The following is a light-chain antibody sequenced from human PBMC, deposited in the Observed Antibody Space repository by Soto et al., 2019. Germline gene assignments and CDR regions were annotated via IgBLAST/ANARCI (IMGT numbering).Light chain of an antibody. Sequence: QSALTQPASVSGSPGQSITISCTGTSSDVGGYNYVSWYQQHPGKAPKLMIYEVSNRPSGVSNRFSGSKSGNTASLTISGLQAEDEAYYYCCSYTSSSTWVFGGGTKLTVL. CDR2: EVS. V-gene: IGLV2-14*01. J-gene: IGLJ3*02. CDR3: CSYTSSSTWV. CDR1: SSDVGGYNY.